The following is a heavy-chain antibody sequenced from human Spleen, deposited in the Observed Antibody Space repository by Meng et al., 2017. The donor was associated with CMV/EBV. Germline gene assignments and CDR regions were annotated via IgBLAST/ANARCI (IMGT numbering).Heavy chain of an antibody. D-gene: IGHD2-15*01. V-gene: IGHV3-7*01. Sequence: GESLKISCAASGFSFSTYWMSWVRQAPGKGLEWVANIKGDEGNKPYVDSVKGRFTISRDNAKNSLYLQMNSLRVEDTTVYYCTRDWPAPGDSWGQGTLVTVSS. CDR3: TRDWPAPGDS. CDR1: GFSFSTYW. CDR2: IKGDEGNK. J-gene: IGHJ4*02.